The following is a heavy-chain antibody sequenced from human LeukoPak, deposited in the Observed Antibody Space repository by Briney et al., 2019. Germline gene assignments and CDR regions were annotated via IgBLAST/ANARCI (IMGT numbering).Heavy chain of an antibody. Sequence: TSETLSLTCTVSGGSISSASYYWSWIRQPAGKGLEWIGHIYTTGSISYNPSLKSRVTISLDTSKNQFSPKLSSVTAADTAVYYCARDGYSSGWYAEWGQGTLVTVSS. V-gene: IGHV4-61*09. CDR2: IYTTGSI. CDR3: ARDGYSSGWYAE. D-gene: IGHD6-19*01. CDR1: GGSISSASYY. J-gene: IGHJ4*02.